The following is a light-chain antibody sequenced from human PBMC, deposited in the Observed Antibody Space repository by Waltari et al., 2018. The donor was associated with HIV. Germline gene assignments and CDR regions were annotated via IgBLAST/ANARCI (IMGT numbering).Light chain of an antibody. CDR3: AAWDDILSGWV. J-gene: IGLJ3*02. V-gene: IGLV1-47*01. CDR2: RDN. CDR1: SANVGNT. Sequence: QSVLTQPPSASGTPGQRVTISWSGSSANVGNTVYWYQQLPGTAPKVLIYRDNQRPSGVPDRFSGSRSGTSASLDVSGLRSEDEANYFCAAWDDILSGWVFGGGTKLTVL.